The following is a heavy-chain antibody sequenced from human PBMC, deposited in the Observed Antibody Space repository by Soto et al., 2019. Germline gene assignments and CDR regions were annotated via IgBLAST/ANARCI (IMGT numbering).Heavy chain of an antibody. J-gene: IGHJ4*02. CDR3: AKREDY. Sequence: SETLSLTCAVSGGSISSGGYSWSWIRQPPGKGLEWIGYIYHSGSTYYNPSLKSRVTISVDNSKNTLYLQMNSLRAEDTAVYYCAKREDYWGQGTLVTVSS. V-gene: IGHV4-30-2*01. CDR1: GGSISSGGYS. CDR2: IYHSGST.